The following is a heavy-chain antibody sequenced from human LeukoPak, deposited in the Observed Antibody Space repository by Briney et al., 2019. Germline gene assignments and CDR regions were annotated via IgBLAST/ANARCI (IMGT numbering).Heavy chain of an antibody. D-gene: IGHD3-10*01. J-gene: IGHJ5*02. V-gene: IGHV4-59*11. CDR1: GGSISGHY. CDR2: VFSTGSP. CDR3: ARARYYSDAGSYFIDQ. Sequence: PSETLSLTCTVSGGSISGHYWSWIRQSPEKGLESIAYVFSTGSPNYNPSLESRGTISVDTSKNQTSLTLISVTAADTALYYCARARYYSDAGSYFIDQWGQGTPVTVSS.